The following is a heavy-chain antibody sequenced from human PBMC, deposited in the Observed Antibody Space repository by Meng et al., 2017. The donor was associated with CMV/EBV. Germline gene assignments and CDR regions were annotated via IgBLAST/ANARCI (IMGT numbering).Heavy chain of an antibody. V-gene: IGHV1-8*01. Sequence: SVNASCKASVYTFTSYYINWVRQATGQGLEWMGWMNPNSGNTGYAQKFQGRVTMTRNTSISTAYMELSSLRSEDTAVYYCARGLDPTTVENWFDPWGQGTLVTVSS. J-gene: IGHJ5*02. D-gene: IGHD4-23*01. CDR2: MNPNSGNT. CDR3: ARGLDPTTVENWFDP. CDR1: VYTFTSYY.